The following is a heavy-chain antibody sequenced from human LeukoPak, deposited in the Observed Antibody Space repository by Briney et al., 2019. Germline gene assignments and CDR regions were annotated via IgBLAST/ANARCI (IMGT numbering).Heavy chain of an antibody. V-gene: IGHV4-34*01. J-gene: IGHJ5*02. Sequence: SETLSLTCAVYGGSFSGYYWSWIRQPPGKGLEWIGEINHRGSTKYNPSLKSRAIISVDTSKNQFSLKLTSVTAADTAWYYCARGDILTGYPTWGQGALVTVSS. CDR2: INHRGST. D-gene: IGHD3-9*01. CDR3: ARGDILTGYPT. CDR1: GGSFSGYY.